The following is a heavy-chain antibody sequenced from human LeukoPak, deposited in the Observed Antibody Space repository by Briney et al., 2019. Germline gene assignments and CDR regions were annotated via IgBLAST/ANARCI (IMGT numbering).Heavy chain of an antibody. Sequence: SETLSLTCAVYGGSFSGYYWSWIRQPPGKGLEWIGEINHRGSTNYNPSLKSRVTISVDTSKNQFSLKLSSVTAADTAVYYCARVGYGSGSRVDYWGQGTLVTVSS. V-gene: IGHV4-34*01. CDR2: INHRGST. D-gene: IGHD3-10*01. J-gene: IGHJ4*02. CDR3: ARVGYGSGSRVDY. CDR1: GGSFSGYY.